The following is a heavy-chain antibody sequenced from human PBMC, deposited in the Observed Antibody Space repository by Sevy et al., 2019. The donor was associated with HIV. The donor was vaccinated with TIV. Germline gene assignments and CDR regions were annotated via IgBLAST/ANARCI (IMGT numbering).Heavy chain of an antibody. CDR2: ISSSSSYI. CDR3: ASYLVHQASDY. Sequence: GGSLRLSCVASGFTFSRYSMNWVRQAPGKGLEWVSSISSSSSYIYYADSVKGRFTISRDNAKNSLYLQMNSLRAEDTAVYYCASYLVHQASDYWGQGTLVTVSS. J-gene: IGHJ4*02. D-gene: IGHD2-21*01. CDR1: GFTFSRYS. V-gene: IGHV3-21*01.